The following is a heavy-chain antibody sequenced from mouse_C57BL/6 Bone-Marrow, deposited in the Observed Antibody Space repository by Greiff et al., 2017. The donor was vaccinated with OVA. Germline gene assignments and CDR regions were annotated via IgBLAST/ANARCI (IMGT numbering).Heavy chain of an antibody. CDR3: GRSYDYGYFDY. CDR2: IWWDDDK. V-gene: IGHV8-8*01. Sequence: QVTLKESGPGILQPSQTLSLTCSFSGFSLSTFGMGVGWIRQPSGKGLEWLAHIWWDDDKYYNPALKSRLTISKDTSKNQVFLKIANVDTADTTTYYCGRSYDYGYFDYWGQGTTLTVSS. CDR1: GFSLSTFGMG. D-gene: IGHD2-4*01. J-gene: IGHJ2*01.